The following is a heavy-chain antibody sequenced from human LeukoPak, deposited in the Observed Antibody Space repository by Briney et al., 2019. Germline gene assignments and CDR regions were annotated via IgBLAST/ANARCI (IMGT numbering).Heavy chain of an antibody. V-gene: IGHV4-39*07. CDR2: IYYSGST. J-gene: IGHJ4*02. CDR1: GGSISSSSYY. D-gene: IGHD3-9*01. CDR3: ANEFDNYFDY. Sequence: PSETLSLTCTVSGGSISSSSYYWGWIRQPPGKGLEWIGSIYYSGSTYYNPSLKSRVTISVDTSKNQFSLKLSSVTAADTAVYYCANEFDNYFDYWGQGTLVTVSS.